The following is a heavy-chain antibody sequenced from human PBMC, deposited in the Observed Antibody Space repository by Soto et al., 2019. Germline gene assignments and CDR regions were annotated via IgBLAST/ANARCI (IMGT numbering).Heavy chain of an antibody. V-gene: IGHV3-21*01. D-gene: IGHD2-21*01. CDR3: ARDVNGGFCGA. Sequence: EVQLVESGGGLVKPGGSLRLSCAASGFTFSSYSMNWVRQAPGKGLEWVSTISSRNKDMYYVDSVKGRFTISRDNARNSVYLQMNSLRADDTAVYYCARDVNGGFCGAWGQGTLVTVSS. CDR1: GFTFSSYS. J-gene: IGHJ5*02. CDR2: ISSRNKDM.